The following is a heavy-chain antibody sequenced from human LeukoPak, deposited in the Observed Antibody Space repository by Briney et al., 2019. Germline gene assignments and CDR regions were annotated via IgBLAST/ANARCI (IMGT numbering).Heavy chain of an antibody. CDR2: IFPGDSDT. D-gene: IGHD3-22*01. Sequence: GESLKISCKGSEYSFATYWIGWVRQMPGQGLEWMGIIFPGDSDTRYSPSFQGQVTISADKSISTAYLQWSSLKASDTAMYYCASPGGYGTYYYDSSGYSWGQGTLVTVSS. V-gene: IGHV5-51*01. CDR3: ASPGGYGTYYYDSSGYS. CDR1: EYSFATYW. J-gene: IGHJ4*02.